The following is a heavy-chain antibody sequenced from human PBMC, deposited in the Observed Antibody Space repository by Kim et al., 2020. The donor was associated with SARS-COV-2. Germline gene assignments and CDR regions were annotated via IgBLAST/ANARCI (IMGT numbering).Heavy chain of an antibody. D-gene: IGHD3-9*01. CDR2: ISAYNGNT. CDR3: ARDVPSRYYDILTGYYLHYGMDV. Sequence: ASVKVSCKASGYTFTSYGISWVRQAPGQGLEWMGWISAYNGNTNYAQKLQGRVTMTTDTSTSTAYMELRSLRSDDTAVYYCARDVPSRYYDILTGYYLHYGMDVWGQGTTVTVSS. J-gene: IGHJ6*02. V-gene: IGHV1-18*01. CDR1: GYTFTSYG.